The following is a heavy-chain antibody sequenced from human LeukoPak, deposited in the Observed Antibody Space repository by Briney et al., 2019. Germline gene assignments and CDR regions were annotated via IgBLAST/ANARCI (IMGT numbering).Heavy chain of an antibody. D-gene: IGHD2-15*01. CDR3: ARDVGYCSGGSCYGYFDY. CDR1: GFTFSSYA. J-gene: IGHJ4*02. CDR2: ISYDGSNK. Sequence: PGGSLRLSCAASGFTFSSYAMHWVRQAPGKGLEWVAVISYDGSNKYYADSVKGRFTISRDNSKNTLYLQMNSLRAEDTAVYYCARDVGYCSGGSCYGYFDYWGQGTLVTASS. V-gene: IGHV3-30-3*01.